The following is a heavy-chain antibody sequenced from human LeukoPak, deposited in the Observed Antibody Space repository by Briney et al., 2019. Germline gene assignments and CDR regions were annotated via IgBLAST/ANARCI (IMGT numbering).Heavy chain of an antibody. CDR2: ISYDGSNE. V-gene: IGHV3-30*04. D-gene: IGHD2-21*01. CDR1: GFTLSQYA. Sequence: GGSLRLSCAASGFTLSQYAIHWVRQAPGKGLEWVAVISYDGSNEYYADSVKGRFTISRDNSKNTLYLQMSSLRAEDTAVYYCAKEFNRGLPDYWGQGTLVTVPS. CDR3: AKEFNRGLPDY. J-gene: IGHJ4*02.